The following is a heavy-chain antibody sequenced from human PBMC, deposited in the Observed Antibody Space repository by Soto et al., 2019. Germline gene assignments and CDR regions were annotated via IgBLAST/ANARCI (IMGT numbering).Heavy chain of an antibody. CDR2: FDPEDGET. CDR1: GYTLTELS. CDR3: ATEAAAGSNW. Sequence: ASVKVSRKVSGYTLTELSMHWVRQTPGKGLEWMGGFDPEDGETIYAQKFQGRVTMTEDTSTDTAYMELSSLRSEDTAVYYWATEAAAGSNWWGQGTLVTVSS. V-gene: IGHV1-24*01. J-gene: IGHJ4*02. D-gene: IGHD6-13*01.